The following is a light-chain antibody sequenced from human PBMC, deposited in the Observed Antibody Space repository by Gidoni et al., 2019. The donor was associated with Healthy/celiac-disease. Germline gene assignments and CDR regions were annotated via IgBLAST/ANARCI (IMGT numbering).Light chain of an antibody. J-gene: IGLJ7*01. CDR3: GTWDSSLSFAV. V-gene: IGLV1-51*01. CDR1: SSNIGNNY. CDR2: DHN. Sequence: QSVLTQPPSVSAAPGQKVTISCSGSSSNIGNNYVSWYQQLPGTAPKLLIYDHNKRPSGIPDRFSGSKSGTSATLGITGLQTGDEADYYCGTWDSSLSFAVFGGGTQLTVL.